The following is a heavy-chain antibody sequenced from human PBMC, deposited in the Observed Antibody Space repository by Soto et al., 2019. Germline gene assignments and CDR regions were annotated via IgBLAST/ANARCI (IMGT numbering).Heavy chain of an antibody. CDR3: ARDQGGQSGNFIFDN. V-gene: IGHV3-33*01. D-gene: IGHD1-26*01. CDR2: IWYHGRDI. J-gene: IGHJ4*02. Sequence: QVRLVESGGGVVQPGRSLRLSCAASGFVFSDYVIHWVRQAPGRCLAWLAGIWYHGRDIFYTDSVKGRFTISRDNSKNMLYLQMHSLRAEDTAVYYCARDQGGQSGNFIFDNWGQGTLLTVSS. CDR1: GFVFSDYV.